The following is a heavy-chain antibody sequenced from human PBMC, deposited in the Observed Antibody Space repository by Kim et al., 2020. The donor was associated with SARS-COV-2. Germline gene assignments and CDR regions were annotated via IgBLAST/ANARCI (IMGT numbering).Heavy chain of an antibody. J-gene: IGHJ4*02. D-gene: IGHD3-10*01. V-gene: IGHV4-31*02. Sequence: TPSLKSRVTISVDTSKNQFSLKLGSVTAADTAVYYCARGRMVRGVDYFDYWGQGTLVTVSS. CDR3: ARGRMVRGVDYFDY.